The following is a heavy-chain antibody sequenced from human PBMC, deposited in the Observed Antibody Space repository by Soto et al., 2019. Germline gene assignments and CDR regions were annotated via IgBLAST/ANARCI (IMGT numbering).Heavy chain of an antibody. V-gene: IGHV4-31*03. Sequence: QVQLQESGPGLVKPSQTLSLTCIVSGGSISSNDFYWSWIRQHPGKGLEWIGYIYYSGNTYYNPSLKSRVTILVDTSKNQFSLKVSSVTAADTAVYYCARLSGSWQRWFAPWGQGTLVTVSS. J-gene: IGHJ5*02. CDR3: ARLSGSWQRWFAP. CDR2: IYYSGNT. CDR1: GGSISSNDFY. D-gene: IGHD6-13*01.